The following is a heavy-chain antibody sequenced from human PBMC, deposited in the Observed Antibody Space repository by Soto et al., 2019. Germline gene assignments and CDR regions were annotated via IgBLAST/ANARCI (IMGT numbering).Heavy chain of an antibody. CDR1: GFTFSDYA. CDR3: AKNYCCYTTCQLIDH. V-gene: IGHV3-23*01. J-gene: IGHJ4*02. Sequence: EVQLMESGGGLVQPGGSLRLSCAASGFTFSDYAMSWVRQAPGKGLEWVSAISGAGNSASHASSVQGRFVISRDNSKNALFLLMNCLSAEDTAAYFCAKNYCCYTTCQLIDHWGQGILVTVSS. CDR2: ISGAGNSA. D-gene: IGHD3-3*01.